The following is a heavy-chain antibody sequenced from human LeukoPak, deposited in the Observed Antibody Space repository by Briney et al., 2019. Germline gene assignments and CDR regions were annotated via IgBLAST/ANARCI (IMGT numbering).Heavy chain of an antibody. D-gene: IGHD1-26*01. J-gene: IGHJ3*02. CDR1: GFTFSSYV. Sequence: PGRSLRLSCAASGFTFSSYVMHWARQAPGKGLEWLALIWFDGSNVYYADSVKGRFTISRDNSKNTLYLQMNSLRAEDTAVYYRGKGNSGSYYDAFDIWGQGTMVTVSS. CDR2: IWFDGSNV. V-gene: IGHV3-33*06. CDR3: GKGNSGSYYDAFDI.